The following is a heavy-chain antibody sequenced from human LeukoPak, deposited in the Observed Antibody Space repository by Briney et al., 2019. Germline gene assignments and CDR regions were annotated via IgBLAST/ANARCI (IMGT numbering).Heavy chain of an antibody. J-gene: IGHJ3*02. D-gene: IGHD2-21*01. CDR3: ARVSRDGDCAFDI. CDR1: GFTFSSYA. CDR2: ISYDGSNK. V-gene: IGHV3-30-3*01. Sequence: QPGGSLRLSCAASGFTFSSYAMHWVRQAPGKGLEWVAVISYDGSNKYYADSVKGRFTISRDNSKNTLYLQMNSLRAEDTAVYYCARVSRDGDCAFDIWGQGTMVTVSS.